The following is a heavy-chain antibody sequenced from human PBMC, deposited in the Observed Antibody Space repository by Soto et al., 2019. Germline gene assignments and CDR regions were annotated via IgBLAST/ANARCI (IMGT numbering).Heavy chain of an antibody. CDR1: GFTFSSYA. CDR3: AKTSSWSTFDY. J-gene: IGHJ4*02. CDR2: ITGSGAGT. V-gene: IGHV3-23*01. D-gene: IGHD6-19*01. Sequence: LSLSCAASGFTFSSYAMHWVRQAPEKGLEWVSAITGSGAGTYYADSVKGRFTISRDNSKNTLHLQMNSLRAEETALYYCAKTSSWSTFDYWGQGTLVTVSS.